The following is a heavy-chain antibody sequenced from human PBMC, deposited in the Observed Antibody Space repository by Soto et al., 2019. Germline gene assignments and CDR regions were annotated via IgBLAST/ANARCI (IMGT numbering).Heavy chain of an antibody. D-gene: IGHD2-21*01. CDR1: GFSLSTRGVG. CDR3: AHDLIGAYGMDV. Sequence: QITLKESGPTLVKPTQTLTLTCSFSGFSLSTRGVGVGWIRQPPGKALEWLALIYWDDDERYSPSLKTRLTIXKXRSKNQVVLTMTNMDPVDTATYYCAHDLIGAYGMDVWGQGTTVTVSS. V-gene: IGHV2-5*02. J-gene: IGHJ6*02. CDR2: IYWDDDE.